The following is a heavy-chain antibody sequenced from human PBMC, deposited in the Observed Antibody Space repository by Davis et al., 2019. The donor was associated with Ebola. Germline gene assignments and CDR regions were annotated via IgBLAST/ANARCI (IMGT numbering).Heavy chain of an antibody. CDR3: ARDPRRFREFYNYYYGMDV. V-gene: IGHV3-21*04. Sequence: GGSLRLSCAASGFTFSSYSMNWVRQAPGKGLEWVSSISSSSSYIYYADSVKGRFTISRDNAKNSLYLQMNSLRAEDTAVYYCARDPRRFREFYNYYYGMDVWGQGTTVTVSS. D-gene: IGHD3-10*01. J-gene: IGHJ6*02. CDR2: ISSSSSYI. CDR1: GFTFSSYS.